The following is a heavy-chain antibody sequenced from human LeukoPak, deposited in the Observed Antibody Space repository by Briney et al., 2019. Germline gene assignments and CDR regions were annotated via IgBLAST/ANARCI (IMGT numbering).Heavy chain of an antibody. CDR2: IYYSGST. CDR1: GGSISSGDYY. D-gene: IGHD3-22*01. J-gene: IGHJ4*02. Sequence: SETLSLTCTVSGGSISSGDYYWGWIRQPPGKGLEWIGSIYYSGSTYYNPSLKSRVTISVDTSKNQFSLKLSSVTAADTAVYYCASITMTVDYWGQGTLVTVSS. CDR3: ASITMTVDY. V-gene: IGHV4-39*01.